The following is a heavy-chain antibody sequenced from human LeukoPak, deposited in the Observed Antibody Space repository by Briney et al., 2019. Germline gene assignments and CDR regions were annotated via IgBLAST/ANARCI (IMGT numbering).Heavy chain of an antibody. V-gene: IGHV4-34*01. CDR3: ARAPYYGWGSYQYYYYYYMDV. CDR2: INHSGST. D-gene: IGHD3-10*01. Sequence: SETLSLTCAVYGGSFSGYYWSWIRQPPGKGLEWIGEINHSGSTNYNPSLKRRVTISVDTSKNQFSLKLSSVTAADTAVYYCARAPYYGWGSYQYYYYYYMDVWGKGTTVTVSS. J-gene: IGHJ6*03. CDR1: GGSFSGYY.